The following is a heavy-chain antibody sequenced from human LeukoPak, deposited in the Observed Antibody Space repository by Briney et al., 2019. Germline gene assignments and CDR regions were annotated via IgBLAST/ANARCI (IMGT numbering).Heavy chain of an antibody. J-gene: IGHJ4*02. Sequence: PGGSLRLSCAASGFAFSTYSMNWVRQAPGKGLEWVSSITSTSSYIYYADSVKGRFTISRDNAKNSLYLQMNTPRAEDTAVYYCARVAGGSHHFDYWGQGTLVTVSS. V-gene: IGHV3-21*01. CDR2: ITSTSSYI. CDR1: GFAFSTYS. CDR3: ARVAGGSHHFDY. D-gene: IGHD1-26*01.